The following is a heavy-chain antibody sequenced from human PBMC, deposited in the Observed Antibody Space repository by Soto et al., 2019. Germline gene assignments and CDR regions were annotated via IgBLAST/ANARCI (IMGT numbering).Heavy chain of an antibody. V-gene: IGHV3-21*01. D-gene: IGHD4-17*01. CDR1: GFTFSSYS. J-gene: IGHJ3*02. CDR2: ISSSSSYI. Sequence: GYLRLSCAASGFTFSSYSMNWVRQAPGKGLEWVSSISSSSSYIYYADSVKGRFTISRDNAKNSLYLQMNSLRAEDTAVYYCPRDLPLHYAPDPFDIWGQGTMVTVSS. CDR3: PRDLPLHYAPDPFDI.